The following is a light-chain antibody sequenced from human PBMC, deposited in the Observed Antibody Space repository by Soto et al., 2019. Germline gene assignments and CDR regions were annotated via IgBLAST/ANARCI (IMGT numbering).Light chain of an antibody. J-gene: IGKJ5*01. Sequence: GDICTITCRASQSITTFLAWYHQKPAKAPQILIYDASNLEPGVPPRLSGGGSGTELTLTISILEPEDTATYHCQQYDSLTLTFGQGTRLEIK. CDR2: DAS. CDR1: QSITTF. CDR3: QQYDSLTLT. V-gene: IGKV1-5*01.